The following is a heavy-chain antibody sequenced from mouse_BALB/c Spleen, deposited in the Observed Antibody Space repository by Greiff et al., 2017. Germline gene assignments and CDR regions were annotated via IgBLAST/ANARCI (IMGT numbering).Heavy chain of an antibody. CDR2: INPSNGGT. Sequence: QVTLKESGAELVKPGASVKLSCKASGYTFTSYYMYWVKQRPGQGLEWIGEINPSNGGTNFNEKFKSKATLTVDKSSSTAYMQLSSLTSEDSAVYYCTRSIDGYYDWYFDVWGAGTTVTVSS. D-gene: IGHD2-3*01. CDR3: TRSIDGYYDWYFDV. V-gene: IGHV1S81*02. J-gene: IGHJ1*01. CDR1: GYTFTSYY.